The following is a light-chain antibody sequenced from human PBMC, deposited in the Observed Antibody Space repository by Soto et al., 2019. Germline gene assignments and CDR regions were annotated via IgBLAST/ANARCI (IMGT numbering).Light chain of an antibody. CDR2: GAS. J-gene: IGKJ4*01. V-gene: IGKV3-20*01. CDR1: QIVSSTY. CDR3: QQYGVTPPNS. Sequence: ELVLTQSPGTLSLSPGERATLSCRASQIVSSTYLAWFQQTPGQAPRLLIYGASTRATGIPDRFSGSGSGTDSTLTISGLEPEDFALYYCQQYGVTPPNSFGGGTKVE.